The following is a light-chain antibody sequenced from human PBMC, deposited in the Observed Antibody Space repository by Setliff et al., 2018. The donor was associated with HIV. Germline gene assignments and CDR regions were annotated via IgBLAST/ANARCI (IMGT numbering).Light chain of an antibody. J-gene: IGLJ1*01. CDR3: KVWDSSSDHHV. Sequence: ELTQPPSVSVAPGKTARITCGGNNIGSKSVHWYQQKPGQAPVLVVYDDNDRPSGIPERFSGSNSGNTATLTISRVEAGDEADYYCKVWDSSSDHHVFGTGTKV. V-gene: IGLV3-21*03. CDR1: NIGSKS. CDR2: DDN.